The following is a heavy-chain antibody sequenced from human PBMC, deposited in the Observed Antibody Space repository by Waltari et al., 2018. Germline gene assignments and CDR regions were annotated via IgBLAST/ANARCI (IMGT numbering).Heavy chain of an antibody. CDR1: GFTVSNNY. J-gene: IGHJ4*02. CDR2: IYSGGDT. V-gene: IGHV3-53*01. CDR3: ARGPLPRAFDY. Sequence: EVQLVESGGGLIQPGGSLRLSCAASGFTVSNNYMTWVRQAPGKGLEWVSVIYSGGDTHYADSVGGRFTISRDNSKNTLSLQMNSLRAEDTAVYYCARGPLPRAFDYWGQGTLVTVSS. D-gene: IGHD3-10*01.